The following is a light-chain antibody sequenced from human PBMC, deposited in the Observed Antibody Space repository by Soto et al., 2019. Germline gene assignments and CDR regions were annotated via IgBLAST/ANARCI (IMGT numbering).Light chain of an antibody. Sequence: DIQMTQSPSTLSASVGDRVTITCRASQSIGSWLAWYQQKPGKAPKLLIYRASSLESEVPSRFSSSESGTEFPIIINSLQHDDFATYYCQQDNVYPWTFGQGTKVEIK. CDR3: QQDNVYPWT. J-gene: IGKJ1*01. CDR2: RAS. V-gene: IGKV1-5*03. CDR1: QSIGSW.